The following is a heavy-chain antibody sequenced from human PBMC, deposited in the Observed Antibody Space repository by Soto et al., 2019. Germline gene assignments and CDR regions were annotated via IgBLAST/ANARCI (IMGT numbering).Heavy chain of an antibody. V-gene: IGHV3-23*01. J-gene: IGHJ4*02. Sequence: GGSLRLSCAASGFTFSSYAMSWVRQAPGKGLEWVSAISGSGGSTYYADSVKGRFTISRDNSKNTLYLQMNSLRAEDTAVYYCAKDPVPAPYVWGSYSPDYWGQGTLVTVSS. CDR2: ISGSGGST. CDR1: GFTFSSYA. D-gene: IGHD3-16*01. CDR3: AKDPVPAPYVWGSYSPDY.